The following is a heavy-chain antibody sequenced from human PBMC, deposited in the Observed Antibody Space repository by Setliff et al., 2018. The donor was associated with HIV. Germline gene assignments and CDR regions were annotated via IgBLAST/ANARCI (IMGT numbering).Heavy chain of an antibody. Sequence: ASVKVSCKASGYTFTSYYLHWVRQAPGQGLEWMGMINPGGGNTRYAQRFQGRVSMTRDTSISTAYMELSRLRSDDTAVYYCARVFYSSSWYNGWFDPWGQGTLVTVSS. J-gene: IGHJ5*02. V-gene: IGHV1-46*01. D-gene: IGHD6-13*01. CDR3: ARVFYSSSWYNGWFDP. CDR2: INPGGGNT. CDR1: GYTFTSYY.